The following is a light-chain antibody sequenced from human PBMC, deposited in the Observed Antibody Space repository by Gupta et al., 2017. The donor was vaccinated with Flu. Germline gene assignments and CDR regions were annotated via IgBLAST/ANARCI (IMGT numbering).Light chain of an antibody. J-gene: IGLJ1*01. CDR3: QVWDTDSDHYV. V-gene: IGLV3-21*02. CDR1: NIGSKT. CDR2: DNN. Sequence: SYAVTQPPSVSVAPGQTATITCAGDNIGSKTAHWYQQKPGQAPVVVVFDNNDRPSGIPERFSGSNSGNTATLTISRDAAGDDADYYCQVWDTDSDHYVFGTGTKFTVL.